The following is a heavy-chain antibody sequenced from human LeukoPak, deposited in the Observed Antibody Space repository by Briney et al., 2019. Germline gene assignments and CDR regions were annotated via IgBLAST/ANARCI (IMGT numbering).Heavy chain of an antibody. CDR1: GYTFTSYD. J-gene: IGHJ4*02. Sequence: GASVKVSCKASGYTFTSYDINWVRQATGQGLEWMGWINTNSGGTDLAQRFQGRVAMTRDTSTSTAYVDVSNLQSDDTAVYYCAKWGTTTNYWGQGTPVTVSS. CDR3: AKWGTTTNY. CDR2: INTNSGGT. D-gene: IGHD1/OR15-1a*01. V-gene: IGHV1-2*02.